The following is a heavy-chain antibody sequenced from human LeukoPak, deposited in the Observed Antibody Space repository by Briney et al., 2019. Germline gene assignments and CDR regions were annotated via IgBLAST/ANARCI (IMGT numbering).Heavy chain of an antibody. V-gene: IGHV1-24*01. J-gene: IGHJ4*02. CDR3: ATGPGYSYGPPTLFDY. Sequence: GGSLRLSCAASGFTFSSYAMHWVRQAPGKGLEWMGGFDPEDGETIYAQKFQGRVTMTEDTSTDTAYMELSSLRSEDTAVYYCATGPGYSYGPPTLFDYWGQGTLVTVSS. D-gene: IGHD5-18*01. CDR2: FDPEDGET. CDR1: GFTFSSYA.